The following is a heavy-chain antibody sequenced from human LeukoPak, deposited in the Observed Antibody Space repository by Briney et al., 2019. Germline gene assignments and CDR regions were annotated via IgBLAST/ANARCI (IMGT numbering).Heavy chain of an antibody. CDR3: AREGSPRYFDWLLDTNKGFDY. J-gene: IGHJ4*02. CDR2: VSYDGSNK. V-gene: IGHV3-30*04. Sequence: QPGRSLRLSCAASGFTFSNYAMHWVRQAPGKGLEWVAVVSYDGSNKYYADSVKGRFTISRDNSKNTLYLQMNSLRAEDTAVYYCAREGSPRYFDWLLDTNKGFDYWGQGTLVTVSS. CDR1: GFTFSNYA. D-gene: IGHD3-9*01.